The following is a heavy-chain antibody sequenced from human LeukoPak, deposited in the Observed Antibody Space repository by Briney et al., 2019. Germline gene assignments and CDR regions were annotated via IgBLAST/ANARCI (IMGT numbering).Heavy chain of an antibody. V-gene: IGHV3-53*01. CDR1: GFTVSNNY. D-gene: IGHD1-26*01. CDR2: IYSGGRT. Sequence: PGGSLRLSCAASGFTVSNNYMSWVRQAPGKGLEGVSVIYSGGRTYYTDSVKGRFTISRDNSKNTLYLQMNSLRAEDTAVYYCARGLELLQLDYWGQGTLVSVSS. CDR3: ARGLELLQLDY. J-gene: IGHJ4*02.